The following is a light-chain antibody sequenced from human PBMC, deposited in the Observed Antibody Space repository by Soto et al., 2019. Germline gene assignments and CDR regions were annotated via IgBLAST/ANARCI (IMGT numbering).Light chain of an antibody. J-gene: IGKJ5*01. CDR3: MHPPQPPGA. Sequence: LSRAVSGGGVAPISCRASQSILPRNGYNYLDWYLQKPGQSPQLLIYLGSNRAFGVPERFSGSGAGTAFTLSISGVQAEDVGFYSWMHPPQPPGAFGRGTRLEIK. V-gene: IGKV2-28*01. CDR1: QSILPRNGYNY. CDR2: LGS.